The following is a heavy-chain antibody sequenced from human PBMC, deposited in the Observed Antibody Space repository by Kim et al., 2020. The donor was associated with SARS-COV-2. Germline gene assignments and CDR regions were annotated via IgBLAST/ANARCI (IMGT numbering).Heavy chain of an antibody. CDR1: GGSFSGYY. CDR2: INHSGST. Sequence: SETLSLTCAVYGGSFSGYYWSWIRQPPGKGLEWIGEINHSGSTNYNPSLKSRVTISVDTSKNQFSLKLSSVTAADTAVYYCAGGYDFWRGYRTYYYYGLDGWGRGTDVTDSS. J-gene: IGHJ6*01. CDR3: AGGYDFWRGYRTYYYYGLDG. V-gene: IGHV4-34*01. D-gene: IGHD3-3*01.